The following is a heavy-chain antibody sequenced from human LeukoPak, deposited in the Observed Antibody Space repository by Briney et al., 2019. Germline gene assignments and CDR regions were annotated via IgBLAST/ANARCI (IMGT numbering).Heavy chain of an antibody. CDR1: GYTFTSYY. D-gene: IGHD2-21*02. CDR3: AREVVTAIHLDY. CDR2: INPSGGST. V-gene: IGHV1-46*01. J-gene: IGHJ4*02. Sequence: ASVKVSCKASGYTFTSYYMHWVRQAPGQGLEWTGIINPSGGSTSYAQKFQGRVTMTRDTSTSTVYMELSSLRSEDTAVYYCAREVVTAIHLDYWGQGTLVTVSS.